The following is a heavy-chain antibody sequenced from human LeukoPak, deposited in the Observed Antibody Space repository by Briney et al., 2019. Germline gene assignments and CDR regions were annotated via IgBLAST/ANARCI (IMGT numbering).Heavy chain of an antibody. V-gene: IGHV4-30-4*01. J-gene: IGHJ4*02. CDR3: ARWNYYDSSGYSY. CDR2: IYYSGST. D-gene: IGHD3-22*01. CDR1: GGSISSGDYY. Sequence: SQTLSLTCTVSGGSISSGDYYWSWIRQPPGKGLEWIGYIYYSGSTYYNPSLKSRVTISVDTSKNQFSLKLSSVTAADTAVYYCARWNYYDSSGYSYWGQGTLVTVSS.